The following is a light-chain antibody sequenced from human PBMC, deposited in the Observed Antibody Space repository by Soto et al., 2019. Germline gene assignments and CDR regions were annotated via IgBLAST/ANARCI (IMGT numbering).Light chain of an antibody. CDR1: QSVSIW. CDR3: QYDSS. J-gene: IGKJ2*01. V-gene: IGKV1-5*01. Sequence: DIQMTQAPSTLAASVGDRGTITCRASQSVSIWLAWYQQKPGKAPRLLIYDAASLKTGVPSRFSGSGSGTNFTLTISSLQPDDFATYYCQYDSSFGQGTKVDIK. CDR2: DAA.